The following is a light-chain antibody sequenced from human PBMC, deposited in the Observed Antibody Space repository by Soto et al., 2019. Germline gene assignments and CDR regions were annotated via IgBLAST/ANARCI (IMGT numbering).Light chain of an antibody. CDR1: QSLMTGSGHVY. CDR3: MQALQIPYT. J-gene: IGKJ2*01. Sequence: DIVMTQSPLSLPVTPGEPASISCRSSQSLMTGSGHVYLDWYLQKPGQSPQLLIFLASNRASGVPDRFSGSVSGAEFTLKISRVETEDVGVYYCMQALQIPYTLGQGTKLDIK. CDR2: LAS. V-gene: IGKV2-28*01.